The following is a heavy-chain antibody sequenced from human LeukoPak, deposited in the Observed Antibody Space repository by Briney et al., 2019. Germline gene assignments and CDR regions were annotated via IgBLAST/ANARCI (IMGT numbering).Heavy chain of an antibody. CDR3: ARENTGGHDHGYSAHSDY. D-gene: IGHD4-17*01. Sequence: SETLCLTCTVSGGTISSGDFYWIWIRQPPGKGLEWIGNIYSLGGTYYNPSLKSRLTISVDTSKNQFSLDLPSVTAADAAVYYCARENTGGHDHGYSAHSDYWSQGTPVTVSS. CDR2: IYSLGGT. J-gene: IGHJ4*02. V-gene: IGHV4-30-4*01. CDR1: GGTISSGDFY.